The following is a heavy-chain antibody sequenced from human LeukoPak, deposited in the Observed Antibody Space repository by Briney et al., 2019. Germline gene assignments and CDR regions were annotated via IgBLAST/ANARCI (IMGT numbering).Heavy chain of an antibody. CDR2: INHSGST. CDR3: ARSRWYGSGSYYKYNWFDP. V-gene: IGHV4-34*01. D-gene: IGHD3-10*01. CDR1: GGSFSGYY. J-gene: IGHJ5*02. Sequence: PSETLSLTCAVYGGSFSGYYWSWIRQPPGKGLEWIGEINHSGSTNYNPSLKSRVTISVDTSKNQFSLKLSSVTAADTAVYYCARSRWYGSGSYYKYNWFDPWGQGTLVTVSS.